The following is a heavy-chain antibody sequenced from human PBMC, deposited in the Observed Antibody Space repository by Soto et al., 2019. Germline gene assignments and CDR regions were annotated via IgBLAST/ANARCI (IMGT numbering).Heavy chain of an antibody. V-gene: IGHV4-31*03. D-gene: IGHD3-10*01. Sequence: SETLSLTCTVSGGSISSGGYYWSWIRQHPGKGLEWIGYIYYSGSTYYNPSLKSRVTISVDTSKNQFSLKLSSVTAADTAVYYCARDSGVNYYGSGSYYSGSGGMDVWGQGTTVTVS. J-gene: IGHJ6*02. CDR2: IYYSGST. CDR1: GGSISSGGYY. CDR3: ARDSGVNYYGSGSYYSGSGGMDV.